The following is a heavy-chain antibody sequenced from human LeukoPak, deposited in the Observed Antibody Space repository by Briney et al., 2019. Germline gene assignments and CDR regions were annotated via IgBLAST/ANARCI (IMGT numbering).Heavy chain of an antibody. Sequence: QAGGSLRLSCAASGFTFSSYAMSWVRQAPGKGLEWVSAISGSGGSTYYADSVKGRFTISRDNSKNTLYLQINSLRAEDTAVYYCAKDASYPHGTDFWSGYTDRFDYWGQGTLVTVPS. D-gene: IGHD3-3*01. CDR2: ISGSGGST. J-gene: IGHJ4*02. V-gene: IGHV3-23*01. CDR1: GFTFSSYA. CDR3: AKDASYPHGTDFWSGYTDRFDY.